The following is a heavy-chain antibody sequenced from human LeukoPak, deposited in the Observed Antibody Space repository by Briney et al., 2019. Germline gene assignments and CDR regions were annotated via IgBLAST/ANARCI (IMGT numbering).Heavy chain of an antibody. J-gene: IGHJ3*02. D-gene: IGHD3-10*01. CDR1: GFTFSSYE. Sequence: GGSLRLSCAASGFTFSSYEMNWVRQAPGKGLEWVSYISSSGSTIYYADSVKGRFTISRDNAKNSLYLQMNSLRAEDTAVYYCARAMVRGVIGAFDIGGQGTMVTVSS. CDR2: ISSSGSTI. CDR3: ARAMVRGVIGAFDI. V-gene: IGHV3-48*03.